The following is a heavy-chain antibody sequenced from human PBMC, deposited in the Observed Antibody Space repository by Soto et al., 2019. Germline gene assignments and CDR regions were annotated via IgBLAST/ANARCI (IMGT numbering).Heavy chain of an antibody. V-gene: IGHV4-59*01. J-gene: IGHJ6*02. CDR2: IYYSGST. CDR3: ARGRPIDLRRYVYYYYGMDV. D-gene: IGHD1-20*01. CDR1: GGSISSYY. Sequence: PSETLSLTCTVSGGSISSYYWSWIRQPPGKGLEWIGYIYYSGSTNYNPSFKSRVTISVDMSKNQFSLKLSSVTAADTAVYYCARGRPIDLRRYVYYYYGMDVWGQGTTVTVSS.